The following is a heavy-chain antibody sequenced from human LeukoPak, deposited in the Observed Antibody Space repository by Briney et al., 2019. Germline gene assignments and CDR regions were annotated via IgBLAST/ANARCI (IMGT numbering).Heavy chain of an antibody. D-gene: IGHD3-22*01. CDR2: IYYSGST. J-gene: IGHJ3*01. Sequence: SETLSLTCSVSGGSMSRSIYYWGWIRQPPGKGLEWIGSIYYSGSTYYNPSLRSRVTISVDTSKNQFSLRLSSATAADTAVYYCARQDYDSSGRVFPDAFDVWGQGTMVTVSS. CDR3: ARQDYDSSGRVFPDAFDV. V-gene: IGHV4-39*01. CDR1: GGSMSRSIYY.